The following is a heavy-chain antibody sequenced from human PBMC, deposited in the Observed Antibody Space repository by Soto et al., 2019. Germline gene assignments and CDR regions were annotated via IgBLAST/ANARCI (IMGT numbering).Heavy chain of an antibody. V-gene: IGHV3-7*05. CDR1: GFTFSNYW. J-gene: IGHJ4*02. CDR3: ARAGSENDY. CDR2: IKQDGSER. D-gene: IGHD3-10*01. Sequence: EVQLVESGGGLVQPGGSLRLSCAASGFTFSNYWMSSVRQAPGKGLEWVANIKQDGSERNYVDSVKGRFTISRDNAKNSLYLQLNSLRAEDTAVYYCARAGSENDYWGQGTLVTVSS.